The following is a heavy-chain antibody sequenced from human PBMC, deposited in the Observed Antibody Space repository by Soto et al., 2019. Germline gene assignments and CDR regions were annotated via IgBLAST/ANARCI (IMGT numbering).Heavy chain of an antibody. CDR1: GFTFSSYA. CDR2: ISGSGGST. CDR3: AKTRGWELSYFDY. D-gene: IGHD1-26*01. J-gene: IGHJ4*02. Sequence: EVQLLESGGGLVQPGGSLRLSCAASGFTFSSYAMSWVRQAPGKGLEWVSAISGSGGSTYYADSVKGRFTISRDNSKNTLYLQMNSLRSEDTAAYYCAKTRGWELSYFDYWGQGTLVTVSS. V-gene: IGHV3-23*01.